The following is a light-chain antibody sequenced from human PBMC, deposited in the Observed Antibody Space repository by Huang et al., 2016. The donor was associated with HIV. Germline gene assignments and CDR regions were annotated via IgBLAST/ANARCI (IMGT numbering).Light chain of an antibody. CDR3: QQYNTYLS. V-gene: IGKV1-5*03. Sequence: DIQMTQSPSTLSASVGDRVTITGRASQNINNWLAWYQQKPGKAPKLLIYKTSNVESGVPSRFSGSGSGTQFTLTISSLQPDDFATYYCQQYNTYLSFGGGTKVEIK. J-gene: IGKJ4*01. CDR2: KTS. CDR1: QNINNW.